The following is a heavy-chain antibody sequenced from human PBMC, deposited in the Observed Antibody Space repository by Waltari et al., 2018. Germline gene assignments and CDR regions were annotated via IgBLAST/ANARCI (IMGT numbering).Heavy chain of an antibody. CDR1: GGTFSSYA. J-gene: IGHJ3*02. Sequence: QVQLVQSGAEVKKPGSSVKVSCTASGGTFSSYAISWVRQAPGQGLEWMGGIIPSVGKANDAEKGQGRVTITADESKSTAYMELSSLRSEDTAVYYWARTWGSGSYAFEIWGQGTMVTVSS. V-gene: IGHV1-69*12. CDR3: ARTWGSGSYAFEI. CDR2: IIPSVGKA. D-gene: IGHD7-27*01.